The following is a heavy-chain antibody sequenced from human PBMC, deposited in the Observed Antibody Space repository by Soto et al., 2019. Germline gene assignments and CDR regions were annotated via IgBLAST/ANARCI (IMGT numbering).Heavy chain of an antibody. Sequence: SETLSLTCTVSGGSISSSSYYWGWIRQPPGKGLEWIGSIYYSGSTYYNPSLKSRVTISVDTSKNQFSLKLSSVTAADTAVYYCARADLIAAAGDRGPPFDYWGQGTLVTVSS. D-gene: IGHD6-13*01. J-gene: IGHJ4*02. CDR2: IYYSGST. CDR3: ARADLIAAAGDRGPPFDY. CDR1: GGSISSSSYY. V-gene: IGHV4-39*01.